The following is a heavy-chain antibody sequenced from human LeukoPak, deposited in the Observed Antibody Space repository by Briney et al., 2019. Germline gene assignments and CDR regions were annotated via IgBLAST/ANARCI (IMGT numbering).Heavy chain of an antibody. J-gene: IGHJ4*02. CDR2: ISSSSSTI. CDR1: GFTFSSYS. D-gene: IGHD6-13*01. V-gene: IGHV3-48*04. Sequence: GGSLRLSCVASGFTFSSYSMNWVRQAPGKGLEWVSYISSSSSTIYYADSVKGRFTISRDNAKNSLYLQMNSLRAEDTAVYYCARDQAAAQNDYWGQGTLVTVSS. CDR3: ARDQAAAQNDY.